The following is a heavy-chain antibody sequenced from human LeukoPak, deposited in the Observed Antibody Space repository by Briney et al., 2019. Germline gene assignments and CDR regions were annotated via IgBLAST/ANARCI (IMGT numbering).Heavy chain of an antibody. D-gene: IGHD2-21*02. Sequence: GGSLRLSCAASGFIFSNDAMHWVRQAPGKGLEWVAFIWFDGSNKHYADSVKGRFTISRDNSEDTLYLQMNSLRAEDTAVYYCAKDRGDSTFDYWGQGTLVTVSS. J-gene: IGHJ4*02. CDR2: IWFDGSNK. CDR3: AKDRGDSTFDY. V-gene: IGHV3-30*02. CDR1: GFIFSNDA.